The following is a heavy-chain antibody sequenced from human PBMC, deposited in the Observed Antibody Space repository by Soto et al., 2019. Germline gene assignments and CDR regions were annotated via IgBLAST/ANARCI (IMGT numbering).Heavy chain of an antibody. J-gene: IGHJ3*02. Sequence: GASVKVSCKASGYTFTSYDINWVRQATGQGLEWMGWMNPNSGNTGYAQKFQGRVTMTRNTSISTAYMELSSLRSEDTAVYYCYNSYVDTAMVDDAFDIWGQGTMVTVSS. CDR2: MNPNSGNT. D-gene: IGHD5-18*01. CDR3: YNSYVDTAMVDDAFDI. V-gene: IGHV1-8*01. CDR1: GYTFTSYD.